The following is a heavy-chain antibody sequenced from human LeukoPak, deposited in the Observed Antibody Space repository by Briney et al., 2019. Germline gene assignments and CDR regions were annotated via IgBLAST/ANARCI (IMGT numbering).Heavy chain of an antibody. D-gene: IGHD1-26*01. Sequence: PSETLSLTCAVSGGSISSGGNSWSWIRQPPGKGLEWIGYIYYSGSTYYNPSLKSRVTISVDTSKNQFSLKLSSVTAADTAVYYCARSGSYSFWFDPWGQGTLVTVSS. CDR1: GGSISSGGNS. J-gene: IGHJ5*02. CDR2: IYYSGST. CDR3: ARSGSYSFWFDP. V-gene: IGHV4-30-4*07.